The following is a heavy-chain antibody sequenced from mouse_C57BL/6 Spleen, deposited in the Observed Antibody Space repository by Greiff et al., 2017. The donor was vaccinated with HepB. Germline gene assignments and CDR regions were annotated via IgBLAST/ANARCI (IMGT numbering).Heavy chain of an antibody. Sequence: QVQLKESGAELARPGASVKLSCKASGYTFTSYGISWVKQRTGQGLEWIGEIYPRSGNTYYNEKFKGKATLTADKSSSTAYMELRSLTSEDSAVYFCARSFDYDRDYAMDYWGQGTSVTVSS. CDR2: IYPRSGNT. CDR1: GYTFTSYG. D-gene: IGHD2-4*01. CDR3: ARSFDYDRDYAMDY. J-gene: IGHJ4*01. V-gene: IGHV1-81*01.